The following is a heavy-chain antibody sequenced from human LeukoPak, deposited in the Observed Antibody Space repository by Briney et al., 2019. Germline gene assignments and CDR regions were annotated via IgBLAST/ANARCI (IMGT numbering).Heavy chain of an antibody. CDR2: INHSGTT. Sequence: SETLSLTCAVYGGSFSGYCWSWIRQPPGKGLEWIGEINHSGTTNYNSSLKSRVTVSVDTSKNQFSLKLSSVTAADKAVYYCARRYSGSYGLYSHHSMDVWGKGTTVTISS. CDR3: ARRYSGSYGLYSHHSMDV. CDR1: GGSFSGYC. D-gene: IGHD1-26*01. V-gene: IGHV4-34*01. J-gene: IGHJ6*03.